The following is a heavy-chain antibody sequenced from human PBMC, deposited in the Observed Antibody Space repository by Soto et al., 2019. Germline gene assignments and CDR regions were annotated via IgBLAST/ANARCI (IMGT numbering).Heavy chain of an antibody. CDR3: ARGGGVVRFFSTNYDYYMDV. D-gene: IGHD3-3*01. CDR2: INHSGST. CDR1: GGSFSGYY. V-gene: IGHV4-34*01. J-gene: IGHJ6*03. Sequence: PSETLYLTCAVYGGSFSGYYWSWIRQPPGKGLEWIGEINHSGSTNYNPSLKSRVTISVDTSKNQFSLKLSSVTAADTAVYYCARGGGVVRFFSTNYDYYMDVWGKGTTVTVSS.